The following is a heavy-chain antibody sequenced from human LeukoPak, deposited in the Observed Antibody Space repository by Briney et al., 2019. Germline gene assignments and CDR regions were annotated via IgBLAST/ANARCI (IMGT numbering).Heavy chain of an antibody. D-gene: IGHD6-6*01. J-gene: IGHJ4*02. CDR2: ISWNSGSI. CDR3: AEDSGYSSSSDFDY. CDR1: GFTFDDYA. V-gene: IGHV3-9*01. Sequence: PGRSLRLSCAASGFTFDDYAMHWVRQAPGQGLEWVSGISWNSGSIGYADSVKGRFTISRDNAKNSLYLQMNSLRAEDTALYYCAEDSGYSSSSDFDYWGQGTLVTVSS.